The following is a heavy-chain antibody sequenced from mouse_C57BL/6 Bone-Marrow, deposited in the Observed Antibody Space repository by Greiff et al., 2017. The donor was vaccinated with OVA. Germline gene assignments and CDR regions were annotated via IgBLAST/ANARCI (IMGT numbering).Heavy chain of an antibody. CDR1: GFTFSDYG. J-gene: IGHJ4*01. D-gene: IGHD1-3*01. CDR2: ISSGSSTI. Sequence: EVKLVESGGGLVKPGGSLKLSCAASGFTFSDYGMHWVRQAPEKGLEWVAYISSGSSTIYYADTVKGRFTSSRDNAKNTLYLEMSSLRSEDTAMYYCARQNKGDAMDYWGQGTSVTVSS. V-gene: IGHV5-17*03. CDR3: ARQNKGDAMDY.